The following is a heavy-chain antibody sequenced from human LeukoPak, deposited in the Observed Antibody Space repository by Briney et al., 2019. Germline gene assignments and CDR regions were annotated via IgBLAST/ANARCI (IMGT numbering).Heavy chain of an antibody. CDR3: ARTPYSSGWFDL. D-gene: IGHD6-19*01. CDR2: MNQDGSEK. Sequence: GGSLRLSCAASGFTFRNFWMSRVRQAPGKGLEWVANMNQDGSEKYYVDSVEGRFTIPRDNAKNSLYLQMNSLRSDDTAVYYCARTPYSSGWFDLWGRGTLVTVSS. J-gene: IGHJ2*01. V-gene: IGHV3-7*03. CDR1: GFTFRNFW.